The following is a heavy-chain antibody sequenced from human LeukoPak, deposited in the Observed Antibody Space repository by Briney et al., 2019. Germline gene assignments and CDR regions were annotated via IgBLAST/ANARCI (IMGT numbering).Heavy chain of an antibody. Sequence: PSETLSLTCTVSGCSISSGSHYWGWIRQPPGKGLEWVGSFDYRGRTYYSPSLKSRVTISVATSKNQFSLKLSSVTAGDTALYYCARGRASAGGFDYWGQGTLVTVSS. V-gene: IGHV4-39*07. CDR1: GCSISSGSHY. CDR3: ARGRASAGGFDY. CDR2: FDYRGRT. J-gene: IGHJ4*02. D-gene: IGHD2-15*01.